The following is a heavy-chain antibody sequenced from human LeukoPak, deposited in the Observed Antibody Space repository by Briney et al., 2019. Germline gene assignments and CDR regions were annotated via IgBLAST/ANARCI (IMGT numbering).Heavy chain of an antibody. Sequence: QPGGSLRLSCAASGFTFRKYWIHGVRQARGKGGVWVSRINSEGSSTIYADSVKGRFTISRDNAKNTLYLQMNSLRAEDTAVYYCARSKRGYSYGFDYWGQGTLVTVSS. CDR2: INSEGSST. CDR1: GFTFRKYW. V-gene: IGHV3-74*01. J-gene: IGHJ4*02. D-gene: IGHD5-18*01. CDR3: ARSKRGYSYGFDY.